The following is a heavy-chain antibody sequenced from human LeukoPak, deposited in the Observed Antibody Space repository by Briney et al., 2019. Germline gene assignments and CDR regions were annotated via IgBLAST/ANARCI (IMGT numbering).Heavy chain of an antibody. Sequence: GRSLRLSCTASGFTFSSYPFYWVRQAPGKGLEWVAVIGYDGVYKFYTDSVKGRFTISRDDSKSTLYLQMDSLRAEDTAVYYCARDFIRGAPDYLDLWGQGTLVTVSS. CDR1: GFTFSSYP. D-gene: IGHD3-10*01. CDR2: IGYDGVYK. V-gene: IGHV3-30*04. J-gene: IGHJ4*02. CDR3: ARDFIRGAPDYLDL.